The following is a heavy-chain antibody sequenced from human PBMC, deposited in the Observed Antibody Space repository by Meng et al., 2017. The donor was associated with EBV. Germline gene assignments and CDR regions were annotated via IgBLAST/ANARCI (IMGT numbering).Heavy chain of an antibody. V-gene: IGHV3-73*01. D-gene: IGHD3-16*01. Sequence: VPVGGSGGGLVRPGGSLKLSCGASGFIFRDSAMHWVRQASGKGLEWVGRVETKTSKYATAYAASVKGRFSVSRDDSKNMVFLEMNSLKTEDTARYYCWGDLNYGSYWGQGTLVTVSS. CDR1: GFIFRDSA. CDR3: WGDLNYGSY. J-gene: IGHJ4*02. CDR2: VETKTSKYAT.